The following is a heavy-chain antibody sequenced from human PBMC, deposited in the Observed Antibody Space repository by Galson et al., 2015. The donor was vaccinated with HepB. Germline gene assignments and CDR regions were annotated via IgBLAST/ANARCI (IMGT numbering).Heavy chain of an antibody. CDR3: AKDSAWRTIRMPDY. J-gene: IGHJ4*02. CDR1: GFTFSNCA. V-gene: IGHV3-23*01. D-gene: IGHD2-2*01. CDR2: ISGSGGST. Sequence: SLRLSCAASGFTFSNCAMSWVRQAPGKGLEWVSTISGSGGSTYYATSAKGRFTISRDNSKNTLYLQMSSPKTEDTAVYFCAKDSAWRTIRMPDYWGQGTLVTVSS.